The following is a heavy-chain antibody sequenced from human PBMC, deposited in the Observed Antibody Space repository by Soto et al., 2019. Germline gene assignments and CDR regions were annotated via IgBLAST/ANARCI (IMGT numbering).Heavy chain of an antibody. V-gene: IGHV1-3*01. CDR3: ARALGVVTDDY. CDR2: INAGNGNT. CDR1: GYTFTSYA. D-gene: IGHD2-15*01. Sequence: QVQLVQSGGEVKKPGASVKGSCKASGYTFTSYAMHWVRQAPGQRLEWMGWINAGNGNTKYSQKFQGRVTITRDTSASTAYMELSSLRSEDTAVYYCARALGVVTDDYWGQGTLVTVSS. J-gene: IGHJ4*02.